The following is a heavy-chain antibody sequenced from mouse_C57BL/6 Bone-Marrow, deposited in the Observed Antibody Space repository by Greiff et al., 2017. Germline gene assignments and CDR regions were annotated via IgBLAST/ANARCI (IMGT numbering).Heavy chain of an antibody. D-gene: IGHD1-1*02. CDR3: ARRVQLFGYFDV. CDR2: IYPGDGDT. J-gene: IGHJ1*03. V-gene: IGHV1-80*01. CDR1: GYAFSSYW. Sequence: QVHVKQSGAELVKPGASVKISCKASGYAFSSYWMNWVKQRPGKGLEWIGQIYPGDGDTNYNGKFKGKATLTADKSSSTAYMQLSSLTSEDSAVYFCARRVQLFGYFDVWGTGTTVTVSS.